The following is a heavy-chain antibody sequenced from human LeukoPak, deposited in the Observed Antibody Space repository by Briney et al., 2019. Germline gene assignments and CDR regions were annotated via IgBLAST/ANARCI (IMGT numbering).Heavy chain of an antibody. CDR2: IDWDDDK. J-gene: IGHJ4*02. CDR3: ARIRAVAGPFDY. Sequence: SGPTLVNPTQTLTLTCTFSGFSLSTSGMGVSWIRQPPGKALEWLARIDWDDDKYYSTSLKPRLTISKATSKHQVVLTMTNMDPVDTATYYCARIRAVAGPFDYWGQGTLVTVSS. D-gene: IGHD6-19*01. CDR1: GFSLSTSGMG. V-gene: IGHV2-70*11.